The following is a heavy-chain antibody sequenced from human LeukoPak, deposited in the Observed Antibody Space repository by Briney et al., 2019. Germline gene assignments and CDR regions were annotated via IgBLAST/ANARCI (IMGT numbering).Heavy chain of an antibody. J-gene: IGHJ4*02. V-gene: IGHV5-51*01. CDR2: IYPDDSDT. CDR1: GHTFSSYW. D-gene: IGHD3-3*01. CDR3: ARQNDFRLDY. Sequence: GESLRISCKGSGHTFSSYWIGWVRQMPGKGLEWMGIIYPDDSDTRYSPSLQGQVTIPVDTSIGTAYLQWSSLKASDTAIYYCARQNDFRLDYWGQGTLVTVSS.